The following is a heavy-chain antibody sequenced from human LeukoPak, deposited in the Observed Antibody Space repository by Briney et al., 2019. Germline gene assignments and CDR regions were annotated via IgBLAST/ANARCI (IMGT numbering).Heavy chain of an antibody. CDR2: ISGSGGST. CDR1: GFTFSSYA. D-gene: IGHD3-22*01. Sequence: GGSLRLSCAASGFTFSSYAMSWVRQAPGKGLEWISAISGSGGSTYYADSVKGRFTISRDNSKNTLYLQMNSLRAEDTAVYYCARADSSGSYYEVLDYWGQGTLVTVSS. J-gene: IGHJ4*02. V-gene: IGHV3-23*01. CDR3: ARADSSGSYYEVLDY.